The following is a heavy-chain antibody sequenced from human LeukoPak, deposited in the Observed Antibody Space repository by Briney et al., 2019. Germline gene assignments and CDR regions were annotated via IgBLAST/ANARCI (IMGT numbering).Heavy chain of an antibody. Sequence: GGSLRLSCAASGFTFSTYGMHWVRQSPGKGLEWVTVISYDGSNKYYADSVKGRFTISRDNSKNTLYLEVNSLRTEDTAVYFCAKEHMVRGVIFWFDPWGQGTPVTVSS. CDR2: ISYDGSNK. CDR3: AKEHMVRGVIFWFDP. V-gene: IGHV3-30*18. D-gene: IGHD3-10*01. CDR1: GFTFSTYG. J-gene: IGHJ5*02.